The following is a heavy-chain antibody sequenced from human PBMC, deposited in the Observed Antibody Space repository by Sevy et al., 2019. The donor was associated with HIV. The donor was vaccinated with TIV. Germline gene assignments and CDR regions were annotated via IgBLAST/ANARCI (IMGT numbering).Heavy chain of an antibody. Sequence: VGSLRLSCAASGFTFSSYGIHWVRQAPGKGLEWVAVISYDGSNKFYADSVKGRFTISRDNSKNTLYLQMNSLRAEDTAVYYCVKGRYYGSGGPYYFDYWGQGTLVTVSS. CDR2: ISYDGSNK. CDR1: GFTFSSYG. V-gene: IGHV3-30*18. D-gene: IGHD3-10*01. CDR3: VKGRYYGSGGPYYFDY. J-gene: IGHJ4*02.